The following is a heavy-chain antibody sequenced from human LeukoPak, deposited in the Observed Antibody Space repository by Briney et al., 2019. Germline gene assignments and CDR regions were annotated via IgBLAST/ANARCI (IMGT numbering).Heavy chain of an antibody. CDR3: AKKGGSGDYRSPRHDAFDI. V-gene: IGHV3-30*18. D-gene: IGHD7-27*01. CDR2: ISYDGSNK. CDR1: GFTFSSYG. Sequence: GGSLRLSCAASGFTFSSYGMHWVRQAPGKGLEWVAVISYDGSNKYYADSVKGRFTISRDNSKSTLYLQMNSLRAEDTAVYYCAKKGGSGDYRSPRHDAFDIWGQGTMVTVSS. J-gene: IGHJ3*02.